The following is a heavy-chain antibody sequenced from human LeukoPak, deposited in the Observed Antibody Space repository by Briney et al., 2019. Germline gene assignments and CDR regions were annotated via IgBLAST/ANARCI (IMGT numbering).Heavy chain of an antibody. V-gene: IGHV1-2*02. CDR3: AKDRYYDSSGSDC. J-gene: IGHJ4*02. D-gene: IGHD3-22*01. Sequence: ASVKVSCKASGYSFTDYYIHWVRQAPGQGLEWMGWINPNSGGTNSAQKFQGRVTMTSDTSISTAYMELSSLRSDDSAMYYCAKDRYYDSSGSDCWGQGTLVTVSS. CDR1: GYSFTDYY. CDR2: INPNSGGT.